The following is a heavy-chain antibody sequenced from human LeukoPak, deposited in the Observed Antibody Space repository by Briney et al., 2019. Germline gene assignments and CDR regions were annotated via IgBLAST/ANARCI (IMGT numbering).Heavy chain of an antibody. D-gene: IGHD4-23*01. V-gene: IGHV3-48*03. Sequence: GGAVRLSCAASGFTFSSYEMNWVRQAPGKGLEWVSYISSSGSTIYYADSVKGRFTISRDNAKNSLYLQMISLRDEDTAVYYCARSTVVSPWGQGTLVTVLS. CDR3: ARSTVVSP. CDR2: ISSSGSTI. J-gene: IGHJ5*02. CDR1: GFTFSSYE.